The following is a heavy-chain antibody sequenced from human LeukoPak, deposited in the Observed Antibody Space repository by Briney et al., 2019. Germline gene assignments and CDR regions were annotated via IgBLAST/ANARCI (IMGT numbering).Heavy chain of an antibody. V-gene: IGHV1-2*02. CDR2: INPNSGGT. J-gene: IGHJ4*02. CDR3: ARGPFLWFGELGAY. Sequence: GESLKISCKGSGYTFTGYYMHWVRQAPGQGLEWMGWINPNSGGTNYAQKFQGRVTMTRDTSISTAYMELSRLRSDDTAVYYCARGPFLWFGELGAYWGQGTLVTVSS. CDR1: GYTFTGYY. D-gene: IGHD3-10*01.